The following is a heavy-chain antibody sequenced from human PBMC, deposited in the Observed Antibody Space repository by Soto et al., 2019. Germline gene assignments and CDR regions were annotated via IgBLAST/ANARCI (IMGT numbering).Heavy chain of an antibody. Sequence: EVHLVESGGGLVQPGGCLRLSCATSGFNFSTYWVHWVRQVPGKGLVWVSRINSDGTITDYADSVKGRFTTSRDNAKKTLYLEMNSLRADDAALYYCTIEGGGRYYGCFDNWGQGTLVTVSS. D-gene: IGHD3-10*01. CDR2: INSDGTIT. V-gene: IGHV3-74*01. CDR1: GFNFSTYW. CDR3: TIEGGGRYYGCFDN. J-gene: IGHJ4*02.